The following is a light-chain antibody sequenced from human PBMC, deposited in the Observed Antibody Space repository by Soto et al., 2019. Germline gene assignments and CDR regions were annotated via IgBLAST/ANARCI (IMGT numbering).Light chain of an antibody. CDR2: AAS. V-gene: IGKV1-39*01. Sequence: DIQMTQSPSTLSGSVGDRVTITCRASQTISSWLAWYKQNPGKAPELLIYAASTLQDGVPSRFSGSGSGTDFTLTISSLQPEDFATYYCQQSYSSPTWTFGHGTKVDIK. J-gene: IGKJ1*01. CDR1: QTISSW. CDR3: QQSYSSPTWT.